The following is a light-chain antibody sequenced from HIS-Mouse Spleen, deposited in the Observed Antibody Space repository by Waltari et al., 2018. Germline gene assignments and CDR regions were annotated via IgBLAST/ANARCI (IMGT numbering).Light chain of an antibody. V-gene: IGLV3-19*01. CDR1: SLRSYY. CDR3: NSRDSSGNHVV. Sequence: SSELTQDPAVSVALGQTVRITCQGASLRSYYASWYQQKPGQAPGLLIYGKNNRPSGIPDRFSGSSSGNTASLTITGAQAEDEADYYCNSRDSSGNHVVFGGGTKLTVL. CDR2: GKN. J-gene: IGLJ2*01.